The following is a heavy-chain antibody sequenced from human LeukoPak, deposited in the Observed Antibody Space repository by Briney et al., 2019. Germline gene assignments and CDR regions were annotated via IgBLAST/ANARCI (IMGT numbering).Heavy chain of an antibody. V-gene: IGHV1-2*02. CDR3: ARGPPLRYFDWKGFYYFDY. J-gene: IGHJ4*02. CDR1: GYTFTGYY. D-gene: IGHD3-9*01. Sequence: ASVKVSCKASGYTFTGYYMHWVRQAPGQGLGWMGWINPNSGGTNYAQKFQGRVTMTRDTSISTAYMELSRLRSDDTAVYYCARGPPLRYFDWKGFYYFDYWGQGTLVTVSS. CDR2: INPNSGGT.